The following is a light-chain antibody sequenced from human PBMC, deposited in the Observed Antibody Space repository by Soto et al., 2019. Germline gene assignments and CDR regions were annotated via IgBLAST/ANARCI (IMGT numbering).Light chain of an antibody. CDR3: QPDWSSPPT. V-gene: IGKV3-20*01. J-gene: IGKJ1*01. Sequence: EIVLTQSPGTLSLSPGDRASLSCRASQTITSSFLAWYQQKPGQAPRLLISAASSRATGIPDRFSGSGSETDFTLTISRLEPEDFAVYFCQPDWSSPPTFGQGTKV. CDR2: AAS. CDR1: QTITSSF.